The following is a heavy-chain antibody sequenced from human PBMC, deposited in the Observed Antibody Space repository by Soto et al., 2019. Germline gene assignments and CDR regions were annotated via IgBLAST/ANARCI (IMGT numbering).Heavy chain of an antibody. CDR1: GGSSINYY. Sequence: THPLTSIVSGGSSINYYWSWISQPTGKGLEWIGYIYYSGSTYYNPSLKSRVTISVDTSKNQFSLKLSSVTAADTAVYYCARLYSVVTPLDYGMDVWGQGTTVTVSS. CDR3: ARLYSVVTPLDYGMDV. CDR2: IYYSGST. V-gene: IGHV4-30-4*08. D-gene: IGHD2-21*02. J-gene: IGHJ6*02.